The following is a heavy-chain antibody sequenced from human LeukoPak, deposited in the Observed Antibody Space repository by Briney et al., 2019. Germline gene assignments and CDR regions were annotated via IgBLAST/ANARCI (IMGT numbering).Heavy chain of an antibody. Sequence: PSETLSLTCTVSGGSISSYYWSWIRQPPGKGLEWIGYIYYSGSTNYNPSLKSRVTISVDTSKNQFSLKLSSVTVADTAVYYCARRKAAGTLLHDYWGQGTLVTVSS. V-gene: IGHV4-59*08. CDR2: IYYSGST. CDR1: GGSISSYY. CDR3: ARRKAAGTLLHDY. D-gene: IGHD6-13*01. J-gene: IGHJ4*02.